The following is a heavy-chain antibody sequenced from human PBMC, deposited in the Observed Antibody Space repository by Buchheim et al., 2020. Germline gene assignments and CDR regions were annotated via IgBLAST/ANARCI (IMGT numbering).Heavy chain of an antibody. D-gene: IGHD2-15*01. Sequence: QVQLVQSGAEVKKPGASVKVSCKASGYIFKNYYVHWVRQAPGQGLEWMGWINPKSGGTNYAQKFQGWATMTSDTSISPANMELSRLTSDDTAVYFCALLGFCSGGSCYPGPDYWGQGTL. CDR3: ALLGFCSGGSCYPGPDY. J-gene: IGHJ4*02. CDR2: INPKSGGT. V-gene: IGHV1-2*04. CDR1: GYIFKNYY.